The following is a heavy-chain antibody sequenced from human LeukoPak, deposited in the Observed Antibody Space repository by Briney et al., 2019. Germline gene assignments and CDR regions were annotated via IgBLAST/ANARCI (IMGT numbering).Heavy chain of an antibody. D-gene: IGHD1-26*01. J-gene: IGHJ4*01. V-gene: IGHV4-34*01. Sequence: PSETLSLTFAVYGEAFSGYYWTWIRQPPGRGLEWMGEINHSGSTNYNPSLKSRVSISVDTSKNQFSLRLRSVTAADTAIYFCARAALVGDTVWSVDYWGHGTLVTVSS. CDR2: INHSGST. CDR3: ARAALVGDTVWSVDY. CDR1: GEAFSGYY.